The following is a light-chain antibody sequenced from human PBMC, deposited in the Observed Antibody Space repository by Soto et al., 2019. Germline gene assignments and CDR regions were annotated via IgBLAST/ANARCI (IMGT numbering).Light chain of an antibody. CDR1: QGISSY. V-gene: IGKV1-8*01. Sequence: AIRMTHSPSSLSASTGDRVTITCRASQGISSYLAWYQQKPGKAPKLLIYAASTLQSGVPSRFSCSGSGTDFTLTISCLQSEDFATYYCQQYYSYPLTFGGGTKVDIK. CDR2: AAS. J-gene: IGKJ4*01. CDR3: QQYYSYPLT.